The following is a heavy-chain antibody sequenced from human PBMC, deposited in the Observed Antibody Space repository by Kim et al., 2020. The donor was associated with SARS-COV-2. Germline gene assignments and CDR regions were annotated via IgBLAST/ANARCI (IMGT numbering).Heavy chain of an antibody. CDR2: IIPIFGTA. J-gene: IGHJ6*02. CDR3: ARDLVGVAGFLYYYYGMDV. Sequence: SVKVSCKASGGTFSSYAISWVRQAPGQGLEWMGGIIPIFGTANYAQKFQGRVTITADESTSTAYMELSSLRSEDTAVYYCARDLVGVAGFLYYYYGMDVWGQGTTVTVSS. D-gene: IGHD6-19*01. CDR1: GGTFSSYA. V-gene: IGHV1-69*13.